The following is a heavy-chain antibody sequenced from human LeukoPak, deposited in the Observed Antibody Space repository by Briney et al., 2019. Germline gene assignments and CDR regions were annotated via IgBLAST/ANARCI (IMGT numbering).Heavy chain of an antibody. V-gene: IGHV4-39*01. CDR1: GGSISSSSYY. D-gene: IGHD3-10*01. CDR2: IYYSGST. Sequence: SETLSLTCTVSGGSISSSSYYWGWIRQPPGKGQEWIGSIYYSGSTYYNPSLKSRVTISVDTSKNQFSLKLSSVTAADTAVYYCARLWFGEFAYFDYWGQGTLVTVSS. CDR3: ARLWFGEFAYFDY. J-gene: IGHJ4*02.